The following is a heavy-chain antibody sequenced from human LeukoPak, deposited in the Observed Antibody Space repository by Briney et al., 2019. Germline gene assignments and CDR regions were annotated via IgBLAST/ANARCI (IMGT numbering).Heavy chain of an antibody. CDR3: ARVAVGEYNFHH. J-gene: IGHJ4*02. CDR1: EFTFSTYW. V-gene: IGHV3-74*01. D-gene: IGHD6-19*01. CDR2: INPDGSTA. Sequence: GGSLRLSCAASEFTFSTYWMHWVRQAPGKGLVWVSRINPDGSTASYAGSVEGRFTISRDNAKNTLYLQMNSLRAEDTAVYFCARVAVGEYNFHHWGQGTLVTVSS.